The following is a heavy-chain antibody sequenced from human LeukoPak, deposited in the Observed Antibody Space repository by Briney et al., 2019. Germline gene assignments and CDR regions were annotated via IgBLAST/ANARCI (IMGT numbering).Heavy chain of an antibody. CDR1: GFTFSSYN. V-gene: IGHV3-21*01. CDR3: ARPFGVDLATYYYDSSGYFDY. CDR2: ISSSSSYI. D-gene: IGHD3-22*01. J-gene: IGHJ4*02. Sequence: GSLRLSCAVSGFTFSSYNMNWVRQAPGKGLEWVSSISSSSSYIYYADSVKGRFTISRDNAKNSLYLQMNSLRAEDTAVYYCARPFGVDLATYYYDSSGYFDYWGQGTLVTVSS.